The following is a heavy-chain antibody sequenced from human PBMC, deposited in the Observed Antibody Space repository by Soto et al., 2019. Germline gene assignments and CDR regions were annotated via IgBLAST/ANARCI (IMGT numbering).Heavy chain of an antibody. V-gene: IGHV3-48*02. CDR2: ISSNSYTI. CDR3: AREAGVVAANVHYGMYF. J-gene: IGHJ6*02. CDR1: GFTFSSYD. Sequence: PGGSLRLSCAASGFTFSSYDMSWVRQAPGKGLEWVSYISSNSYTIYYADSVKGRFTISRDNAKNSLYLQMNSLRDEDTAVYYCAREAGVVAANVHYGMYFWGQGTTVTVSS. D-gene: IGHD2-15*01.